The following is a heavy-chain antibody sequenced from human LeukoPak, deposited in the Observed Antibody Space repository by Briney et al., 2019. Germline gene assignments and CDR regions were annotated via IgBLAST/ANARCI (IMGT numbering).Heavy chain of an antibody. CDR1: GDSISTYN. J-gene: IGHJ4*02. CDR2: IYYSGST. V-gene: IGHV4-59*01. D-gene: IGHD4-17*01. CDR3: ARTGSTVTMLYPFDH. Sequence: PLETLSLTCTVSGDSISTYNWSWIRQPPGTGLEWTGYIYYSGSTNYNPSLKSRVSISVDTSKNQFSLKLSSVTAADTAVYYCARTGSTVTMLYPFDHWGQGTLVTVSS.